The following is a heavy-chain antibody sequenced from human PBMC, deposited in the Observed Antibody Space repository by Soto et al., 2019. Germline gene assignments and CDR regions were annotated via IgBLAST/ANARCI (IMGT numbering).Heavy chain of an antibody. CDR1: GVTLSDYP. V-gene: IGHV1-69*01. J-gene: IGHJ5*02. D-gene: IGHD2-21*01. CDR2: LLPIFGTT. CDR3: ARGYCGHATCNNWILNWVDP. Sequence: QVQLVQSGAEVKKPGSSVKVSCKASGVTLSDYPINWVRQAPGQGLAWMGGLLPIFGTTTYAQKFQGRLTITADESTNTAYVELSDLGPEDTAISYCARGYCGHATCNNWILNWVDPWGEGTLVTVSS.